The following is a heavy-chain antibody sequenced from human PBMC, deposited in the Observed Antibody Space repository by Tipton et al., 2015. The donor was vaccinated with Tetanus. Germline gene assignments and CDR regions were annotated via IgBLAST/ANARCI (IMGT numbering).Heavy chain of an antibody. CDR1: GYTFTSYG. V-gene: IGHV1-18*01. J-gene: IGHJ4*02. CDR3: ARGRAVAGRTPLDY. Sequence: QSGPEVKKPGASVKVSCKASGYTFTSYGISWVRQAPGQGLEWMGWISAYNGNTNYAQKFQGRVTMTRNTSISTAYMELSSLRSEDTAVYYCARGRAVAGRTPLDYWGQGTLVTVSS. D-gene: IGHD6-19*01. CDR2: ISAYNGNT.